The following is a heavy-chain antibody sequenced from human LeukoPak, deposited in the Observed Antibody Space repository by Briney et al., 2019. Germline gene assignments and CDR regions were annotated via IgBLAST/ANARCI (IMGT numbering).Heavy chain of an antibody. J-gene: IGHJ3*02. CDR1: GFTFSSYS. V-gene: IGHV3-48*01. D-gene: IGHD1-1*01. Sequence: PGGSLRLSCAASGFTFSSYSMNWVRQAPGKGLEWVSYISSSSSTIYYADSVKGRFTISRDNAKNSLYLQMNSLRAEDTAVYYCTRVYWKEGTFDIWGHGTMVTVSS. CDR3: TRVYWKEGTFDI. CDR2: ISSSSSTI.